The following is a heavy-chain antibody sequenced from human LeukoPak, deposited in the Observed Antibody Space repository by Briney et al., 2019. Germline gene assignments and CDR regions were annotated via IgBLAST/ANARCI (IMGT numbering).Heavy chain of an antibody. CDR1: GFSFGSEA. D-gene: IGHD3-16*01. Sequence: GGSLRLSCAASGFSFGSEAMTWVRQAPGKGLEWVSYIGRNTSTIYYADSVQGRFTISRDNAKNSLYLQMNSLRAEDTAVYYCARDQWGIRCLDYWGQGTLVTVSS. J-gene: IGHJ4*02. V-gene: IGHV3-48*04. CDR2: IGRNTSTI. CDR3: ARDQWGIRCLDY.